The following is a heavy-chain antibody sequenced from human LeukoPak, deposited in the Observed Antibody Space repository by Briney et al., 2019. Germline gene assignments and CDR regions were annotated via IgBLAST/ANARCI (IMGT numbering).Heavy chain of an antibody. CDR1: GLTFSSYG. CDR3: ARSQYDYVWGSYRPTSNWFDP. V-gene: IGHV3-30*02. J-gene: IGHJ5*02. D-gene: IGHD3-16*02. CDR2: IRYDGSNK. Sequence: GGSLRLSCAASGLTFSSYGMHWVRQAPGKGLEWVTFIRYDGSNKYYADSVKGRFTISRDNAKNSLYLQMNSLRAEDTAVYYCARSQYDYVWGSYRPTSNWFDPWGQGTLVTVSS.